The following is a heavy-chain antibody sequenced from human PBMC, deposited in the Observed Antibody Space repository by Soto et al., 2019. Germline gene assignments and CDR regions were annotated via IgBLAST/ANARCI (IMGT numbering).Heavy chain of an antibody. CDR3: ARSYYDFWSGYYSGGMDV. CDR2: IYYSGST. CDR1: GGSISSSSYY. Sequence: SETLSLTCTVSGGSISSSSYYWGWIRQPPGKGLEWIGSIYYSGSTYYNPSLKSRVTISVDTSKNQFSLKLSSVTAADTAVYYCARSYYDFWSGYYSGGMDVWGQGTTVTVSS. J-gene: IGHJ6*02. D-gene: IGHD3-3*01. V-gene: IGHV4-39*01.